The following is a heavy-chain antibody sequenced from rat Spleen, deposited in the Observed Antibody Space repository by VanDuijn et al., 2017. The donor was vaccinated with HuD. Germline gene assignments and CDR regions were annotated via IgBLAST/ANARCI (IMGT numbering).Heavy chain of an antibody. V-gene: IGHV5-29*01. CDR1: GFTFNNYG. Sequence: EVQLVESGGGLVQPGRSLKLSCAASGFTFNNYGMAWVRQAPTKGLEWVATISYDGSNTHYRDSVKGRFTISRENAKSTLFLQMDSLRSEDTATYYCVRQDTSGYSNWFAYWGQGTLVTVSS. D-gene: IGHD4-3*01. CDR3: VRQDTSGYSNWFAY. J-gene: IGHJ3*01. CDR2: ISYDGSNT.